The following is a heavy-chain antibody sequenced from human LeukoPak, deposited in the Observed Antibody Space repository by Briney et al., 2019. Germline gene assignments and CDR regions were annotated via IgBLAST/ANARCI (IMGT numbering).Heavy chain of an antibody. CDR3: VTSGIGGGSWSDP. V-gene: IGHV4-59*01. Sequence: NPSETLSLTCTVSGGSISSYYWSWIRQPPGKGLEWIGYIYYSGSTNYNPSLKSRVTISVDTSKNQFSLKLSSVTAADTAVYYCVTSGIGGGSWSDPWGQGTLVTVSS. J-gene: IGHJ5*02. CDR2: IYYSGST. CDR1: GGSISSYY. D-gene: IGHD6-13*01.